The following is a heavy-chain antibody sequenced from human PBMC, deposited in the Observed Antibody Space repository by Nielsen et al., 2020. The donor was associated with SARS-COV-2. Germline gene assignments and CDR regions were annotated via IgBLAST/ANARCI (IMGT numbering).Heavy chain of an antibody. J-gene: IGHJ6*02. CDR1: GFTFSDYY. D-gene: IGHD3-10*01. CDR2: ISSSGSTI. V-gene: IGHV3-11*04. Sequence: GESLKISCAASGFTFSDYYMSWIRQAPGKGLEWVSYISSSGSTIYYADSVKGRFTISRDNSENTLYLQMNSLRAEDTAVYYCAGGSGSYSYYYGMDVWGQGTTVTVSS. CDR3: AGGSGSYSYYYGMDV.